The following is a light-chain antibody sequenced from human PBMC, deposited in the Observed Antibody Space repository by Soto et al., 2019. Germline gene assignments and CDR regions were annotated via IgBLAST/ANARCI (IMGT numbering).Light chain of an antibody. CDR1: ENIFSY. Sequence: TPSPSSLSASVGDRVTITCRASENIFSYVNWYQQKSGHAPKLLIFGTSSLHSGVPSGFSGSGSGTEFTLTINSLQPEDFATYYCQQSYSTPLTFGGGTKVDIK. CDR3: QQSYSTPLT. CDR2: GTS. V-gene: IGKV1-39*01. J-gene: IGKJ4*01.